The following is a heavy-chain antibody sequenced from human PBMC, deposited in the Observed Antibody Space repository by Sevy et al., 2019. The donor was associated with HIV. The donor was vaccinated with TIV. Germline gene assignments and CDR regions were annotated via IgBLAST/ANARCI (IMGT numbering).Heavy chain of an antibody. CDR3: ARDIGPYYYGSGTTEAFDI. CDR2: ISAYNGNT. J-gene: IGHJ3*02. V-gene: IGHV1-18*01. CDR1: GYTFTSYG. D-gene: IGHD3-10*01. Sequence: ASVKVSCKASGYTFTSYGISWVRQAPGQGLEWMGWISAYNGNTNYAQKLQGRVTMTTDTSTSTAYMELRSLGSDDTAVYYCARDIGPYYYGSGTTEAFDIWGQGTMVTVSS.